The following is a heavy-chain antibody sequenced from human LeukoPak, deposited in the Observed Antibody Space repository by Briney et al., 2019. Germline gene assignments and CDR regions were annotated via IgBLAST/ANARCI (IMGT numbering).Heavy chain of an antibody. D-gene: IGHD3-9*01. J-gene: IGHJ3*02. Sequence: ASVKVSCKASGYTFTSYGISWVRQAPGQGLEWMGWISTYNGNTNYAQKLQGRVTMTTDTSTSTAYMELRSLRSDDTAVYYCARDDYDILTGCSAFDIWGQGTMVTVSS. CDR3: ARDDYDILTGCSAFDI. CDR1: GYTFTSYG. V-gene: IGHV1-18*01. CDR2: ISTYNGNT.